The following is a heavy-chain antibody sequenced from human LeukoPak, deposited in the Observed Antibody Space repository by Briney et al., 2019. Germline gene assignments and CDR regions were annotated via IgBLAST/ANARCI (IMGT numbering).Heavy chain of an antibody. V-gene: IGHV1-24*01. CDR3: ATGGRELRFDY. D-gene: IGHD1-26*01. CDR1: GYTLTELS. CDR2: LDPEDTET. J-gene: IGHJ4*02. Sequence: ASVKVSCKVAGYTLTELSIHWVRQAPGQGLEWMGNLDPEDTETIYAQKFQGRVTMTEDTLTDTAYMELNSLRSEDTAVYYCATGGRELRFDYWGKGSLVTVSS.